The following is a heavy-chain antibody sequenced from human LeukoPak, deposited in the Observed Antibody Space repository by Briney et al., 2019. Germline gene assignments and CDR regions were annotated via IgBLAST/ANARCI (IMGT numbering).Heavy chain of an antibody. V-gene: IGHV4-34*01. CDR3: AGYYYDSSGTDFDP. J-gene: IGHJ5*02. CDR2: INHSGST. Sequence: SETLSLTCAVYGGSFSGYYWSWIRQPPGKGLEWIGEINHSGSTNYNPSVKSRVTISVDTSKNQFSLKLRSVTAADTAVYYCAGYYYDSSGTDFDPWGQGTLVTVSS. D-gene: IGHD3-22*01. CDR1: GGSFSGYY.